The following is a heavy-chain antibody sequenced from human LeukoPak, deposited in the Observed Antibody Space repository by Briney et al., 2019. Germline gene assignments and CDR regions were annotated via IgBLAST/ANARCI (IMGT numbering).Heavy chain of an antibody. CDR1: GFTFSSYS. J-gene: IGHJ4*02. Sequence: GGSLRLSCAASGFTFSSYSMNWVRQAPGKGLEWVSSISSSSSYIYYADSVKGRFTISRDNAKNSLYLQMNSLRAEDTAVYYCARINYYDSSGPREDFDYWGQGTLVTVSS. CDR3: ARINYYDSSGPREDFDY. V-gene: IGHV3-21*01. CDR2: ISSSSSYI. D-gene: IGHD3-22*01.